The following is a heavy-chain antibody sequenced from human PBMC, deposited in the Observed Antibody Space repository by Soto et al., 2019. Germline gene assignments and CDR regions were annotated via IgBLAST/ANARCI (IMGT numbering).Heavy chain of an antibody. D-gene: IGHD6-6*01. CDR1: GGSFSGYY. CDR3: ARCEYISSYPEDYYGMDV. J-gene: IGHJ6*02. V-gene: IGHV4-34*01. Sequence: SETLSLTCAVYGGSFSGYYLSWIRQPPGKGLEWIGEINHSGSTNYNPSLKSRVTISVDTSKNQFSLKLSSVTAADTAVYYCARCEYISSYPEDYYGMDVRGQGSTVTVSS. CDR2: INHSGST.